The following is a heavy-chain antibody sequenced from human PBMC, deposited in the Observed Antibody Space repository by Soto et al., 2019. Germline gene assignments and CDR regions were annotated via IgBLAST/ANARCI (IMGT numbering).Heavy chain of an antibody. J-gene: IGHJ5*02. D-gene: IGHD6-13*01. CDR2: IYYSGST. Sequence: QVQLQESGPGLVKPSQTLSLTCTVSGGSISSGGYYWSWIRQHPGKGLEWIGYIYYSGSTYYNPSLKSRVTISVDTSKNQFSLKMSSVTAADTAVYYCAAISSWAHNWFDPWGQGTLVTVSS. CDR1: GGSISSGGYY. CDR3: AAISSWAHNWFDP. V-gene: IGHV4-31*03.